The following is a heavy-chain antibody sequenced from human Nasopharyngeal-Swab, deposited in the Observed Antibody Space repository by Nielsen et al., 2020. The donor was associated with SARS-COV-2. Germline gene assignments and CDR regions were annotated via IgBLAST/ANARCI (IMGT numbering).Heavy chain of an antibody. CDR3: ARASRAIY. CDR1: GFTFSSYW. V-gene: IGHV3-7*01. CDR2: IKQSGSGQ. J-gene: IGHJ4*02. Sequence: GESLKISCAASGFTFSSYWMSWVRQAPGKGLEWVAHIKQSGSGQYYVDSVKGRFTISRDNAKNSLSLQMNSLRAEDTAVYYCARASRAIYWGQGILVTVSS. D-gene: IGHD2-21*01.